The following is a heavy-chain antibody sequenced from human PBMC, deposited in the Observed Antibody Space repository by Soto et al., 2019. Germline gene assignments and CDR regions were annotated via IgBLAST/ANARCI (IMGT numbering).Heavy chain of an antibody. J-gene: IGHJ4*02. CDR3: GRGRVDTVASSVLYEH. CDR1: GGSFSCHY. V-gene: IGHV4-34*01. Sequence: ETLASTFAVYGGSFSCHYWSCIRQPRGKGLEWIGEINHSGGTSYNPSLKSRVTISVDTSKSQFSLKLTSVTAADRAVYYGGRGRVDTVASSVLYEHWGQGRTVNVST. CDR2: INHSGGT. D-gene: IGHD3-22*01.